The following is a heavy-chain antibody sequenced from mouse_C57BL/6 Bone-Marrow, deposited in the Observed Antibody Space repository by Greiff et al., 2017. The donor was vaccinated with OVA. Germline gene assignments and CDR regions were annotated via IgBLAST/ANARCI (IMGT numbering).Heavy chain of an antibody. D-gene: IGHD1-1*01. Sequence: EVQLQEPGPGLAKPSQTLSLTCSVTGYSITSDYWNWIRQFPGNKLEYMGYISSSGSTYYNPSIKSRISITRVTSKNQSYRQLNSVTTEDTATEYCARSRYYGSRYFDVWGTGTTVTVSS. CDR1: GYSITSDY. V-gene: IGHV3-8*01. J-gene: IGHJ1*03. CDR2: ISSSGST. CDR3: ARSRYYGSRYFDV.